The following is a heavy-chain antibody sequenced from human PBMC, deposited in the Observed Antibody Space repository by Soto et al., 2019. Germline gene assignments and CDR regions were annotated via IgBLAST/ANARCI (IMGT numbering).Heavy chain of an antibody. CDR2: IYYSGST. V-gene: IGHV4-39*01. D-gene: IGHD3-3*01. CDR3: ARHLTIFGVVSTNWFDP. Sequence: QLQLQESGPGLVKPSETLSLTCTVSGGSISSSSYYWGWIRQPPGKGLEWIGSIYYSGSTYYNPSLKSRVTISVDTSKNQFSLKLSSVTAADTAVYYCARHLTIFGVVSTNWFDPWGQGTLVTVSS. J-gene: IGHJ5*02. CDR1: GGSISSSSYY.